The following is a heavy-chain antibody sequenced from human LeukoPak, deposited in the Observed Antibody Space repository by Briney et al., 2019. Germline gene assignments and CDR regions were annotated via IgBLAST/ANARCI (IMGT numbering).Heavy chain of an antibody. CDR3: ARVKELYSSGWVSYYYYMDV. V-gene: IGHV3-7*01. D-gene: IGHD6-19*01. CDR2: IKQDGCEK. CDR1: GFTFSSYW. Sequence: GGSLRLSCAAFGFTFSSYWMSWVRQAPGMGLEWVANIKQDGCEKYYVESGKGRFTISRDSAKNSLYLQMNSLRAEDTAVYYCARVKELYSSGWVSYYYYMDVWGKGTTVTVSS. J-gene: IGHJ6*03.